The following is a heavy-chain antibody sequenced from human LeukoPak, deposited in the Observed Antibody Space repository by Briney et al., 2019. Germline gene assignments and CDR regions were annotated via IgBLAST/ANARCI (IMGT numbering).Heavy chain of an antibody. J-gene: IGHJ5*02. CDR1: GYTFTGCF. CDR2: INPNSGGT. V-gene: IGHV1-2*02. Sequence: ASVKVSCKASGYTFTGCFIHWVRQAPGQGLEWMGWINPNSGGTNYAQRFQGRVTMTRDTSISTAYMELSRLRSDDTAVYYCARDPGTAMVTVSGPNWFDPWGQGTLVTVSS. D-gene: IGHD5-18*01. CDR3: ARDPGTAMVTVSGPNWFDP.